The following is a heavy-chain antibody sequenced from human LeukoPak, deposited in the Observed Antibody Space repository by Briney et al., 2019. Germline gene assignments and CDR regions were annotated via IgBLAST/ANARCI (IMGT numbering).Heavy chain of an antibody. CDR1: GGSISSSSYY. CDR3: ARSRRAGGAFDI. D-gene: IGHD5-24*01. CDR2: IYYSGST. Sequence: SETLSLTCTVSGGSISSSSYYWGWIRQPPGKGLEWIASIYYSGSTYYNPSLKSRVTISVDTSKNQFSLKLSSVTAADTAVYYCARSRRAGGAFDIWGQGTMVTVSS. V-gene: IGHV4-39*01. J-gene: IGHJ3*02.